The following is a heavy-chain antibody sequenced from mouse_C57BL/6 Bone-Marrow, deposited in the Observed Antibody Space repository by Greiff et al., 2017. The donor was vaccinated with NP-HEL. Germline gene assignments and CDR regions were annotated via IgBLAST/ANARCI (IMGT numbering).Heavy chain of an antibody. V-gene: IGHV1-26*01. CDR3: ARSEVLLRQGMDY. CDR2: INPNNGGT. Sequence: VQLQQSGPELVKPGASVKISCKASGYTFTDYYMNWVKQSHGKSLEWIGDINPNNGGTSYNQKFKGKATLTVDKSSSTAYMELRSLTSEDSAVYYCARSEVLLRQGMDYWGQGTSVTVSS. D-gene: IGHD1-1*01. CDR1: GYTFTDYY. J-gene: IGHJ4*01.